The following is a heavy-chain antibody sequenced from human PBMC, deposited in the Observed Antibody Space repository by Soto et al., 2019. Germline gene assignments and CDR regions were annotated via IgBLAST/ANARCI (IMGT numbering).Heavy chain of an antibody. Sequence: SETLSLTCTVSGGSISSSSYYWGWIRQPPGKGLEWIGSIYYSGSTYYNPSLKSRVTISVDTSKNQFSLKLSSVTAADTAVYYCESHPERFAYGGNIDYWGQGTLVTVSS. V-gene: IGHV4-39*01. J-gene: IGHJ4*02. D-gene: IGHD4-17*01. CDR2: IYYSGST. CDR3: ESHPERFAYGGNIDY. CDR1: GGSISSSSYY.